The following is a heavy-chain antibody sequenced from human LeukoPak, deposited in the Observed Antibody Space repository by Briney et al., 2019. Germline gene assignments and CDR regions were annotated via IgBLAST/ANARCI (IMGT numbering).Heavy chain of an antibody. J-gene: IGHJ4*01. Sequence: SETLSLTCTVSGGSISSSSYYWGWIRQPPGKGLEWIGSIYYSGSTYYNPSLKSRVTISVDTSRNHFSLKLTSVTAADTAVYFCAYNRNFALDNWGQGTLVTVSS. D-gene: IGHD1-14*01. V-gene: IGHV4-39*07. CDR1: GGSISSSSYY. CDR3: AYNRNFALDN. CDR2: IYYSGST.